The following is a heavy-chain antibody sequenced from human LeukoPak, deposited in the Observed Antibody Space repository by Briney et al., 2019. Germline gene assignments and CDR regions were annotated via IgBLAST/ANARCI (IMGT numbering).Heavy chain of an antibody. V-gene: IGHV1-2*02. Sequence: ASVKVSCKASGYIFTGYYMHWVRQAPGQGLEWMGWINPNGGADYAQKFQGRVTMTRDTSISTAYMALSRLRSDDTAVYYCARAGYCSGGSCPADYWGQGTLVTVS. CDR2: INPNGGA. D-gene: IGHD2-15*01. CDR3: ARAGYCSGGSCPADY. CDR1: GYIFTGYY. J-gene: IGHJ4*02.